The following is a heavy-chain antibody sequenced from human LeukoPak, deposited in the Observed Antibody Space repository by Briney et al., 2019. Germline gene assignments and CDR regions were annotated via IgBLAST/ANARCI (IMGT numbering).Heavy chain of an antibody. V-gene: IGHV3-48*03. D-gene: IGHD2-2*01. CDR2: ISSSGKNI. Sequence: PXGSLRLSCAASGFTFSSYEMNWVRQAXGKGLEWVSYISSSGKNIFYADSVKGRFTISRDNAKNSLHLQMNSLRAEDTAVYYCARDRGFCSSTGCPYGMDVWGQGTTVTVSS. CDR1: GFTFSSYE. CDR3: ARDRGFCSSTGCPYGMDV. J-gene: IGHJ6*02.